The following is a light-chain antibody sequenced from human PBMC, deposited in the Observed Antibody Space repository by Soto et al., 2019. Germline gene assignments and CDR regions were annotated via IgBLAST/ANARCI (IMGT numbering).Light chain of an antibody. Sequence: DIQMTQSPSSLSASVGDRVTITCRASQSISSYLNWYQQKPGKAPKLLIYAGSSLQSGVPSRFSSSGSGTDFTLTISSLQPEDFSTYYCQQSYSTPQTFGQGTKLEIK. CDR2: AGS. CDR3: QQSYSTPQT. V-gene: IGKV1-39*01. CDR1: QSISSY. J-gene: IGKJ2*01.